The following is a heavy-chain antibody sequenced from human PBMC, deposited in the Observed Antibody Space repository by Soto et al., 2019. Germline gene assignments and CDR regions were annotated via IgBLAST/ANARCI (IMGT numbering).Heavy chain of an antibody. V-gene: IGHV3-7*01. Sequence: GGSLRLSCAASGFTFSSYWMSWVRQAPGKGLEWVANIKQDGSEKYYVDSVKGRFTISRDNAKNSLYLQMNSLRAEDTAVYYCASEARGPFPVKYFDYWGQGTLVTVSS. D-gene: IGHD3-10*01. CDR1: GFTFSSYW. CDR3: ASEARGPFPVKYFDY. J-gene: IGHJ4*02. CDR2: IKQDGSEK.